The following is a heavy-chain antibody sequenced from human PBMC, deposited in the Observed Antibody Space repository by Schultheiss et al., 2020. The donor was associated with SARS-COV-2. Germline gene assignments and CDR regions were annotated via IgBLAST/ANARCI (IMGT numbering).Heavy chain of an antibody. CDR2: MNPNSGNT. CDR3: ARSRAARTNYYYYGMDV. D-gene: IGHD6-6*01. Sequence: ASVKVSCKASGYTFTSYDINWVRQATGQGLEWMGWMNPNSGNTGYAQKFQGRVTMTRNTSISTAYMELSSLRSEDTAVYYCARSRAARTNYYYYGMDVWGQGTTVTVSS. V-gene: IGHV1-8*01. CDR1: GYTFTSYD. J-gene: IGHJ6*02.